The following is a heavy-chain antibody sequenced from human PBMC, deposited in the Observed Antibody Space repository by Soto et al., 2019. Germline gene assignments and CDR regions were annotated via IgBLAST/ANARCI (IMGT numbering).Heavy chain of an antibody. V-gene: IGHV4-61*08. CDR3: ARGPAYIDGWRTFDL. J-gene: IGHJ4*02. CDR2: TYYNGDT. Sequence: SETLSLTCTVSDDSFRGAEYYWSWIRQPLGKGPEWIGYTYYNGDTKYNPALRSRVTMSEDTSKNQFSLRLSSVTAADTAVYFCARGPAYIDGWRTFDLWGRGVLVTVSS. D-gene: IGHD6-19*01. CDR1: DDSFRGAEYY.